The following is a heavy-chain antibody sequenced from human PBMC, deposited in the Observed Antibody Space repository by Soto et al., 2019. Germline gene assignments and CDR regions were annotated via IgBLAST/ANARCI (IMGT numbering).Heavy chain of an antibody. Sequence: QLQLQESGPGLVKPSETLSLTCTVSGGSISSSSYYWGWIRQPPGKGLEWIGSIYYSGSTYYNPSLKSRATISVDTSKNQFSLKLSSVTAADMAVYYCALHDPYSGYANYGMDVWGRGTTVTVSS. J-gene: IGHJ6*02. D-gene: IGHD5-12*01. CDR1: GGSISSSSYY. CDR3: ALHDPYSGYANYGMDV. CDR2: IYYSGST. V-gene: IGHV4-39*01.